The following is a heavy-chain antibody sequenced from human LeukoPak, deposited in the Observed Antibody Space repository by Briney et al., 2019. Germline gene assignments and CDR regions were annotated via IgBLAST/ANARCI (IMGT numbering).Heavy chain of an antibody. J-gene: IGHJ4*02. CDR1: GSTFSTYA. D-gene: IGHD3-3*01. V-gene: IGHV3-23*01. CDR3: AKVILRYYDFWSGYDY. CDR2: ISVSGAST. Sequence: GGSLRLSCAVSGSTFSTYAMSWVRQAPGKGLEWVSGISVSGASTYYADSVKGRFTIPRDNSKNTLYLQMNSLRAEDTAVYYCAKVILRYYDFWSGYDYWGPGTLVTVSS.